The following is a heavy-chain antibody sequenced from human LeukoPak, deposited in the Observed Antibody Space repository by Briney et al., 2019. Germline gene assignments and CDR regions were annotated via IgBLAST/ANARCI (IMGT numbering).Heavy chain of an antibody. Sequence: QVQLQESGPGLVKPSETLSLGCTVSGGSIQTYYWSWIRQSPGKGLEWIGYISYTGSPHYNPSLKSRVTISVDTSRNQFSLKLSSVTAADTAVYYCATYRSESAFEMWGQGTMVTVSS. CDR2: ISYTGSP. V-gene: IGHV4-59*01. CDR3: ATYRSESAFEM. D-gene: IGHD3-16*01. J-gene: IGHJ3*02. CDR1: GGSIQTYY.